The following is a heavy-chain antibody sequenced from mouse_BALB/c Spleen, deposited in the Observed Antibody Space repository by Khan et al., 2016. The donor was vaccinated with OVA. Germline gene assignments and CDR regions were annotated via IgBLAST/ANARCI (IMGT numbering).Heavy chain of an antibody. CDR2: INPSDSES. CDR1: GYTFTGFW. Sequence: QVQLQQSGAELVRPGASVKLSCKASGYTFTGFWMTWVRQRPGQGLEWVGKINPSDSESHYNQMFKDKATLTVDKSSGTAYLQLSSLTTEVSAVYYCTRREKYGYDPSWFAYWGQGTLDTVSA. D-gene: IGHD2-2*01. J-gene: IGHJ3*01. CDR3: TRREKYGYDPSWFAY. V-gene: IGHV1-61*01.